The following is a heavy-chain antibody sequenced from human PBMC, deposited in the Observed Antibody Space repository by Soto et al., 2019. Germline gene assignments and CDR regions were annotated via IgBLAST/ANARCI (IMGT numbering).Heavy chain of an antibody. CDR3: ARGRYCLTGRCFPNWFDS. CDR1: GDSISTVDYF. Sequence: KPSETLSLTGSVSGDSISTVDYFWAWIRQPPGQALEYIGYIYKSTTTYYNPSFESRVAISLDTSKSQFSLNVTSVTAADTAVYFCARGRYCLTGRCFPNWFDSWGQGTLVTVSS. V-gene: IGHV4-30-4*01. J-gene: IGHJ5*01. D-gene: IGHD2-15*01. CDR2: IYKSTTT.